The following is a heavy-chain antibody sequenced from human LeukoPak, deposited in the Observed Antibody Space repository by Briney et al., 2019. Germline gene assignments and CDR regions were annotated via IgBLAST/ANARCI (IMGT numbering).Heavy chain of an antibody. CDR1: GYTFTTYG. J-gene: IGHJ4*02. V-gene: IGHV7-4-1*02. Sequence: ASVKVSCKASGYTFTTYGMNWVRQAPGQGLEWMGWINTNTGNPAYAQGFTGRFVFSLDASVSTAYLQISSLKAEDTAVYYCARLRGREYFDYWGQGTLVTVSS. CDR2: INTNTGNP. D-gene: IGHD3-16*01. CDR3: ARLRGREYFDY.